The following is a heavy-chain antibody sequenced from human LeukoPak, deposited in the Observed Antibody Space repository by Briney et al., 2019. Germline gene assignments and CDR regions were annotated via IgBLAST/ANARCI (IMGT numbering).Heavy chain of an antibody. V-gene: IGHV1-18*01. CDR1: GYTFTSYG. D-gene: IGHD1-26*01. CDR3: ARYFSGGYHIWADSSNNFDY. J-gene: IGHJ4*02. Sequence: ASVKVSCKASGYTFTSYGITWVRQAPGQGLEWMGWISAYNGNTKYAQKLQGRVTMTTDTSTSTAYMELRSLRSDDTAVYYCARYFSGGYHIWADSSNNFDYWGQGTLVTVSS. CDR2: ISAYNGNT.